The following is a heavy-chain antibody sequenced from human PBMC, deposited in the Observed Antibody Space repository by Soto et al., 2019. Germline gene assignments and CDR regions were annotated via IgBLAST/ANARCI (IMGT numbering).Heavy chain of an antibody. CDR2: ISYDGSNK. V-gene: IGHV3-30*18. CDR3: AKGYITIFGGPMDV. Sequence: PGGSLRLSCAASGFTFSSYGIHWVRQAPGKGLEWVAVISYDGSNKYYADSVKGRFTISRDNSKNTLFLRMNSLRAEDTAVYYCAKGYITIFGGPMDVWGQGTTVTVS. D-gene: IGHD3-3*01. J-gene: IGHJ6*02. CDR1: GFTFSSYG.